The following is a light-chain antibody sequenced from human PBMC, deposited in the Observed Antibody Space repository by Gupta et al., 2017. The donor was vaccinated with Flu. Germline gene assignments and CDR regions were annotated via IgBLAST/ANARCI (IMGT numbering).Light chain of an antibody. V-gene: IGKV1-17*01. CDR1: QGIRNE. J-gene: IGKJ2*01. CDR3: QQDNSHPYT. Sequence: PSSLSASVGDRVTSTWRASQGIRNELDWYQQKPGKPPKRLIYAASSLQRGVPSRFSGSGSGTDFTLTISSLQPEDFATYYCQQDNSHPYTFGQGTKLEIK. CDR2: AAS.